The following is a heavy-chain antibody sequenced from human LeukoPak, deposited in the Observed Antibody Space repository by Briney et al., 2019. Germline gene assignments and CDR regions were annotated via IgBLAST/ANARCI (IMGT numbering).Heavy chain of an antibody. Sequence: GGSLRLSCIVSGFSVSNTYMSWVRQAPGKGLEWASIIDTNGNTYLSDSVKGRFTISRDASENTLYLQMNSLTVEDTAVYYCARVRTRNSVAGTVDYWGQGTLVTVSS. CDR2: IDTNGNT. D-gene: IGHD6-19*01. CDR1: GFSVSNTY. V-gene: IGHV3-53*01. CDR3: ARVRTRNSVAGTVDY. J-gene: IGHJ4*02.